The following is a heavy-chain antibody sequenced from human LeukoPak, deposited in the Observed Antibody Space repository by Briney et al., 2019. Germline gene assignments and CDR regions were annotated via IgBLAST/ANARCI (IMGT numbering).Heavy chain of an antibody. CDR2: IWYDGSNK. V-gene: IGHV3-33*01. Sequence: GRSLRLSCAASEFTFSSYGMHWVRQAPGKGLEWVAVIWYDGSNKYYADSVKGRFTISRDNSKNTLYLQMNSLRAEDTAVYYCARADYCSGGSCYPLHFDYWGQGTLVTVSS. CDR3: ARADYCSGGSCYPLHFDY. D-gene: IGHD2-15*01. CDR1: EFTFSSYG. J-gene: IGHJ4*02.